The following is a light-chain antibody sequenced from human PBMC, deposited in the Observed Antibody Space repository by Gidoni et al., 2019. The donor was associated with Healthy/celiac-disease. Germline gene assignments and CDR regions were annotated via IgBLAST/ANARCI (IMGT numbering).Light chain of an antibody. CDR1: QSLLHSNWYNY. CDR2: LGS. CDR3: MQALQTPLT. V-gene: IGKV2-28*01. J-gene: IGKJ4*01. Sequence: DIVMTQSTLSLPVTPGEPASISGRSSQSLLHSNWYNYLDWYLQKPGQSPQLLIYLGSNRASGVPDRFSGSGSGTDFTLKISRVEAEDVGVYYCMQALQTPLTFGGGTKVEIK.